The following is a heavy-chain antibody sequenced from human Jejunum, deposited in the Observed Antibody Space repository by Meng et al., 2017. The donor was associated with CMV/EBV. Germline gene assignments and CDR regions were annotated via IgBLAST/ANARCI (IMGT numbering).Heavy chain of an antibody. Sequence: SCKASGYIFTDYGISWVRQAPGQGLEWMGWMSTTSGNTNYAQNIQGRVSMTADTSTSTAYMELRNLRSDDTAVYYCARVTDSSWFDHWGQGTLVTVSS. CDR3: ARVTDSSWFDH. CDR1: GYIFTDYG. V-gene: IGHV1-18*04. J-gene: IGHJ5*02. D-gene: IGHD6-13*01. CDR2: MSTTSGNT.